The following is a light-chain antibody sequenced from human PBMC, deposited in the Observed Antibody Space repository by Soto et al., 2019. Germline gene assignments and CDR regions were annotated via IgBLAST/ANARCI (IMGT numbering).Light chain of an antibody. Sequence: DIQMTQSPSSLSASVGDRVTITCRASQGISNYLAWYQQRPGKVPKLLIYAASTLQSGVPSRFSGSGSGTEFTLTISSLQPEDVATYYCQMYNSASLLTFGGGTKVEIK. CDR3: QMYNSASLLT. V-gene: IGKV1-27*01. CDR2: AAS. J-gene: IGKJ4*01. CDR1: QGISNY.